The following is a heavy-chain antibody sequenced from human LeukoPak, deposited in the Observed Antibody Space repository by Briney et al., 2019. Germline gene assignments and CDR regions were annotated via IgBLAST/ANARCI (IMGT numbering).Heavy chain of an antibody. CDR2: IHNSGSA. D-gene: IGHD6-13*01. CDR1: GGSISSYY. V-gene: IGHV4-59*08. CDR3: ARHGGSWSFDA. J-gene: IGHJ4*02. Sequence: PSETLSLTCIVSGGSISSYYWSWIRQPPGKGLEWIAYIHNSGSAKYNPSLKSRVTVSIDTSKNQFSLNLSSVTAADTAVYYCARHGGSWSFDAWGQGTLVTVSS.